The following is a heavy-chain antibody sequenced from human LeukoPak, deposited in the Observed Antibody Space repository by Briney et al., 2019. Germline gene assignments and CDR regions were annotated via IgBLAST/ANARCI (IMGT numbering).Heavy chain of an antibody. CDR3: ARDASFYGMDV. Sequence: GRSLRLSCAASGFTFSSYSMNWVRQAPGKGLEWVSSISSSSSYIYYADSVKGRFTISRDNAKNSLYLQMNSLRAEDTAVYYCARDASFYGMDVWGQGTTVTVSS. V-gene: IGHV3-21*01. J-gene: IGHJ6*02. D-gene: IGHD3-16*01. CDR1: GFTFSSYS. CDR2: ISSSSSYI.